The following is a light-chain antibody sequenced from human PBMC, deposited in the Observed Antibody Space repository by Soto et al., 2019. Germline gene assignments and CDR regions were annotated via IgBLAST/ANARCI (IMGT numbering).Light chain of an antibody. Sequence: EIVMTQSPATLSVSPGERATLSCRASQSVSSSYLACYQQKPFLSPTLLIHLSSIISTGIPDRFSGNGSGTDFTLTIIRLEPEDVAVDYCQQYGSTPLTFGGGTKVDI. J-gene: IGKJ4*01. V-gene: IGKV3-20*01. CDR2: LSS. CDR1: QSVSSSY. CDR3: QQYGSTPLT.